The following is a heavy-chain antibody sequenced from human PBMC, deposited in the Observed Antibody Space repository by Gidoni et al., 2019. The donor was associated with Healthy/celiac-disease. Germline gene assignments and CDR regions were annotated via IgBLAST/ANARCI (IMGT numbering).Heavy chain of an antibody. J-gene: IGHJ5*02. CDR2: IYYRGST. CDR3: ARFESDFWSGYYISDWFDP. D-gene: IGHD3-3*01. CDR1: GGSISSSSYD. V-gene: IGHV4-39*01. Sequence: QLQLQESGPGLVKPSETLSLTCTVSGGSISSSSYDWGWIRQPPGKGLEWIGSIYYRGSTYYNPSLKSRVTISVDTSKNQFSLKLSSVTAADTAVYYCARFESDFWSGYYISDWFDPWGQGTLVTVSS.